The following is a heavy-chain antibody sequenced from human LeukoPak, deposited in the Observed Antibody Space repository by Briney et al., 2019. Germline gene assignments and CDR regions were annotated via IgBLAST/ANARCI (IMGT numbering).Heavy chain of an antibody. V-gene: IGHV4-34*01. Sequence: SETLSLTCAVYGGSFSGYYWSWIRQPPGKGLEWIGEINHSGSTNYNPSLKSRVTISVDTSKNQFSLKLSSVTAADTAVYYCARGRGGTIFGVVVYYYYGMDVWGQGTTVTVSS. D-gene: IGHD3-3*01. CDR3: ARGRGGTIFGVVVYYYYGMDV. J-gene: IGHJ6*02. CDR1: GGSFSGYY. CDR2: INHSGST.